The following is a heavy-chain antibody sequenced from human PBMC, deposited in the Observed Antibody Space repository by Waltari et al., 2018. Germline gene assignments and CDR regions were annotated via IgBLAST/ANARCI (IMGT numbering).Heavy chain of an antibody. J-gene: IGHJ6*03. CDR3: AGTIFYPYYYYMDV. CDR2: IYTSGST. V-gene: IGHV4-61*02. D-gene: IGHD3-3*01. CDR1: GGSISSGSYY. Sequence: VQLQESGPGLVKPSQTLSLTCTVSGGSISSGSYYWSWIRQPAGKGLEWIGRIYTSGSTNYNPSLKSRVTISVDTSKNQFSLKLSSVTAADTAVYYCAGTIFYPYYYYMDVWGKGTTVTVSS.